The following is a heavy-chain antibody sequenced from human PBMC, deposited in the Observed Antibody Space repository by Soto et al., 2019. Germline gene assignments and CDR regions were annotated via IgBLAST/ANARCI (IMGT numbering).Heavy chain of an antibody. Sequence: SETLSLTCTVSGGSISSGSYYWDWIRQPPGKGLEWIGSIYYSGSTYYNPSLKSRVTISVDTSKNQLSLKLSSVTAADTAVYYCARQSAVAGNWFDPWGQGTLVTVSS. V-gene: IGHV4-39*01. D-gene: IGHD6-19*01. CDR3: ARQSAVAGNWFDP. CDR2: IYYSGST. J-gene: IGHJ5*02. CDR1: GGSISSGSYY.